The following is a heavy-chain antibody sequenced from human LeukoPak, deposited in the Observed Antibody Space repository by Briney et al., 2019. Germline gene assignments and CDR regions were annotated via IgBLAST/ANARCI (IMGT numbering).Heavy chain of an antibody. D-gene: IGHD4-11*01. V-gene: IGHV3-11*06. CDR1: GFTFSDYY. Sequence: GGSLRLSCAASGFTFSDYYMSWIRQAPGKGLEWVSYISSSSSYIYSADSVKGRFTISRDNAKNSLYLQMNSLRAEDTALYYCARGYSNYGYVFDIWGQGTTVTVSS. CDR3: ARGYSNYGYVFDI. CDR2: ISSSSSYI. J-gene: IGHJ3*02.